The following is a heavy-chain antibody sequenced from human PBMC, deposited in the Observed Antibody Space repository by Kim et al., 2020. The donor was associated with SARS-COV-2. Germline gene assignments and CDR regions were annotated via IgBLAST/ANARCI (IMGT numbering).Heavy chain of an antibody. V-gene: IGHV3-73*01. CDR2: IRSKANSYAT. CDR1: GFTFSGSA. CDR3: TRRGPSGVPAAALYYFDY. D-gene: IGHD2-2*01. Sequence: GGSLRLSCAASGFTFSGSAMHWVRQASGKGLEWVGRIRSKANSYATAYAASVKGRFTISRDDSKNTAYLQMNSLKTEDTAVYYCTRRGPSGVPAAALYYFDYWGQGTLVTVSS. J-gene: IGHJ4*02.